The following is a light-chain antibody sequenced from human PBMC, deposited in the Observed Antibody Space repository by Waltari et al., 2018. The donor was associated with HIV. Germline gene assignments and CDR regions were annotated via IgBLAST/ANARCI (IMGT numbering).Light chain of an antibody. Sequence: QSALTQAASVSGSPGQSITISCTGTSSDVGGFNYVSWYQQYPGKAPKLMIYEVTNRPAGVSNRFSGSKSGNTASLTISGLQAEDEADYYCSSYTSRSTLVFGTGTKVTVL. V-gene: IGLV2-14*01. CDR2: EVT. J-gene: IGLJ1*01. CDR3: SSYTSRSTLV. CDR1: SSDVGGFNY.